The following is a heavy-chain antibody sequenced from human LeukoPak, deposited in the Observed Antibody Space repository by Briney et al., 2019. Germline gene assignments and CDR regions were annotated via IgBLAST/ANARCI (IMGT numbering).Heavy chain of an antibody. V-gene: IGHV1-18*01. CDR1: GYTFTSYG. J-gene: IGHJ5*02. CDR3: ARDALYSSSWNWFDP. D-gene: IGHD6-13*01. Sequence: ASVKVSCKASGYTFTSYGISWVRQAPGQGLEWMGWISAYNGNTNYAQKLQGRVTMTRDTSISTAYMELSGLRSDDTAVYYCARDALYSSSWNWFDPWGQGTLVTVSS. CDR2: ISAYNGNT.